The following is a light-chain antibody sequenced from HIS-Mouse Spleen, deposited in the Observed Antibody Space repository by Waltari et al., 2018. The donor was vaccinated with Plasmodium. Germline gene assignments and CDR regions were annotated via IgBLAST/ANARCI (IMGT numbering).Light chain of an antibody. CDR1: QSVSSH. CDR2: GAS. J-gene: IGKJ3*01. CDR3: QQYNNWSFT. Sequence: EIVMTQSPATLSVSPGERATLSCRACQSVSSHLAWYQQKPGQAPRLLIYGASTRATGIPARFSGSGSGTEFTLTISSLQSEDFAVYYCQQYNNWSFTFGPGTKVDIK. V-gene: IGKV3-15*01.